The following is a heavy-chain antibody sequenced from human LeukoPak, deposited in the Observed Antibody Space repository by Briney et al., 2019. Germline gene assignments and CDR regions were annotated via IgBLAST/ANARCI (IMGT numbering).Heavy chain of an antibody. D-gene: IGHD2-2*02. J-gene: IGHJ4*02. CDR1: GGTFSSYA. V-gene: IGHV1-69*05. CDR3: ATGGGLGYCSSTSCYNY. CDR2: IIPIFGTA. Sequence: SVKVSCKASGGTFSSYAISWVRQAPGQGLEWMGGIIPIFGTANYAQKFQGRVTITTDESTSTAYMELSSLRSEDTAVYYCATGGGLGYCSSTSCYNYWGQGTLVTVSS.